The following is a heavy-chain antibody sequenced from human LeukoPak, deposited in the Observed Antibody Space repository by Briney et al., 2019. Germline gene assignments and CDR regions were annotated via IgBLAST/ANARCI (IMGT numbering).Heavy chain of an antibody. J-gene: IGHJ5*02. CDR3: ARGGGSIAVAAPSSPFDP. CDR1: GGSFSGYY. CDR2: INRSGST. D-gene: IGHD6-19*01. V-gene: IGHV4-34*01. Sequence: SETLSLTCAVYGGSFSGYYWSWIRQPPGKGLEWIGEINRSGSTNYNPSLKSRVTISVDTSKNQFSLKLSSVTAADTAVYYCARGGGSIAVAAPSSPFDPWGQGTLVTVSS.